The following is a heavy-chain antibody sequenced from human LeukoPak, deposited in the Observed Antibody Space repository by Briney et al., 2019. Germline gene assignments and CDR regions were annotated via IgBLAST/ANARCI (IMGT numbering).Heavy chain of an antibody. V-gene: IGHV3-23*01. CDR1: GFTFSSYA. Sequence: GGSLRLSCAASGFTFSSYAMSWVRQAPGKGLEWVSAISGSGGSTYYADSMKGRFTISRDNSKNTLYLQMNSLRAEDTAVYYCAKTAPTEYYYDSSGYYYFDYWGQGTLVTVSS. CDR3: AKTAPTEYYYDSSGYYYFDY. D-gene: IGHD3-22*01. J-gene: IGHJ4*02. CDR2: ISGSGGST.